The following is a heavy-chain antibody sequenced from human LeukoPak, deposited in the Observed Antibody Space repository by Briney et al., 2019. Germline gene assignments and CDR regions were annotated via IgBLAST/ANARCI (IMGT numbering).Heavy chain of an antibody. CDR3: AREVPGAMNAFDI. V-gene: IGHV3-48*01. J-gene: IGHJ3*02. Sequence: PGGSLRLSCAGSGFSFSTKIMNWVRQAPGKGLEWVSYISSSGSTTYYSDSVKGRFTISRDNAKNSLYLQMNSLSVEDTAVYYCAREVPGAMNAFDIWGQGTMVTVSS. D-gene: IGHD2-2*01. CDR2: ISSSGSTT. CDR1: GFSFSTKI.